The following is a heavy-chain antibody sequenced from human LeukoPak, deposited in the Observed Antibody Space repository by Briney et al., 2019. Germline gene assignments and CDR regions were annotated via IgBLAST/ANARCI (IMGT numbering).Heavy chain of an antibody. D-gene: IGHD3-16*01. CDR3: ARDSRIMAYYFDY. CDR1: GFTFSSYA. J-gene: IGHJ4*02. CDR2: ISYDGSNK. V-gene: IGHV3-30-3*01. Sequence: GRSLRLSCAASGFTFSSYAMHWVRQAPGKGLEWVAVISYDGSNKYYADSVKGRFTISRDNSKNTLYLQMNSLRAEDTAAYYCARDSRIMAYYFDYWGQGTLVTVSS.